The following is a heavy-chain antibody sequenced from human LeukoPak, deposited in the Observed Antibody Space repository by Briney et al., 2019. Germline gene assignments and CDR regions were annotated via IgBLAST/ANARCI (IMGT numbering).Heavy chain of an antibody. CDR3: ARESSVVRGVITDFDY. CDR2: IKADGSEK. V-gene: IGHV3-7*01. D-gene: IGHD3-10*01. Sequence: GGSLRLSCAASGFTFTNYWMSWDRQAPGKGLEWVANIKADGSEKYYVDSVKGRFTISRDNAKNSLYLQMNSLRAEDTAVYYCARESSVVRGVITDFDYWGQGTLVTVSS. CDR1: GFTFTNYW. J-gene: IGHJ4*02.